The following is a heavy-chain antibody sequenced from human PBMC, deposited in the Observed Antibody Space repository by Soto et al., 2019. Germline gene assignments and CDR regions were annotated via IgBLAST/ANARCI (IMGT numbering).Heavy chain of an antibody. J-gene: IGHJ4*02. CDR1: GFTFSSYS. CDR2: ISSSSSYI. CDR3: ARRPSHMDEGFDY. V-gene: IGHV3-21*01. D-gene: IGHD2-2*03. Sequence: EVQLVESGGGLVKPGGSLRLSCAASGFTFSSYSMNWVRQAPGKGLEWVSSISSSSSYIYYADSVKGRFTISRDNAKNSLYLQRNSLRAEDTAVYYCARRPSHMDEGFDYWGQGTLVTVSS.